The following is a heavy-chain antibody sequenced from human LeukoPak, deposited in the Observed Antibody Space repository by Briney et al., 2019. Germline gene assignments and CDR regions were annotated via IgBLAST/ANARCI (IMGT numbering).Heavy chain of an antibody. Sequence: ASVKVSCKASGYTFTSYGISWVRQAPGQGLEWMGWISAYNGNTNYAQKLQGRVTMTTDTSTSTAYMELRSLRSDDTAVYYCARDRIESAVAGMGLYNWFDPWGQGTLVTVSS. D-gene: IGHD6-19*01. CDR2: ISAYNGNT. CDR3: ARDRIESAVAGMGLYNWFDP. J-gene: IGHJ5*02. CDR1: GYTFTSYG. V-gene: IGHV1-18*01.